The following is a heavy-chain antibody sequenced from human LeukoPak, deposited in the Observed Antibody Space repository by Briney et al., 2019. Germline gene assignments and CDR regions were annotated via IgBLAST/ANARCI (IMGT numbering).Heavy chain of an antibody. Sequence: GGSLRLSCAASGLTFSSYAMHWVRQAPGKGLEYVSAISSNGGSTYYANSVKGRFTISRDNSKNTLYLQMGSLRAEDMAVYYCASGDVGAPFDYWGQGTLVTVSS. CDR2: ISSNGGST. V-gene: IGHV3-64*01. CDR1: GLTFSSYA. CDR3: ASGDVGAPFDY. D-gene: IGHD1-26*01. J-gene: IGHJ4*02.